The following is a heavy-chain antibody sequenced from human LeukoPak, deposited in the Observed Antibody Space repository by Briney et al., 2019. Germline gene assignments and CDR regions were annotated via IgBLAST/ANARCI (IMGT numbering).Heavy chain of an antibody. CDR3: ARGIAGRDY. V-gene: IGHV4-39*07. CDR1: HGSISSSSFY. J-gene: IGHJ4*02. CDR2: MYYKGTT. Sequence: SETLSLTCTVSHGSISSSSFYWGWIRQPPGKGLEWIGSMYYKGTTYYNPSLRSRVTISVDTSKNQFSLKLSSVTAADTAVYYCARGIAGRDYWGQGTLVTVSS. D-gene: IGHD6-13*01.